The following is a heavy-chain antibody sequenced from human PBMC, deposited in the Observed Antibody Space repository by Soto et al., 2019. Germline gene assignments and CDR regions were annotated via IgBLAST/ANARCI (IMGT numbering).Heavy chain of an antibody. CDR2: IYYSGST. D-gene: IGHD5-18*01. V-gene: IGHV4-39*07. CDR1: GGSISSSSYY. J-gene: IGHJ4*02. CDR3: ARSVSSYGPIPFHY. Sequence: PSETLSLTCTVSGGSISSSSYYWGWIRQPPGKGLEWIGSIYYSGSTYYNPSLKSRVTISVDTSKNQFSLKLSSVTAADTAVYYWARSVSSYGPIPFHYWGQGTLVTVSS.